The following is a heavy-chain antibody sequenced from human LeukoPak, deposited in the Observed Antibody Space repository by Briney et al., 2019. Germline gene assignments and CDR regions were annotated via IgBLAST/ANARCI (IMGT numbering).Heavy chain of an antibody. CDR1: GGSISSYY. V-gene: IGHV4-59*01. CDR2: IYYSGST. J-gene: IGHJ3*02. CDR3: ARVSGGNGDAFDI. Sequence: PSETLSLTCTVSGGSISSYYWSWIRQPPRKGLEWIGYIYYSGSTNYNPSLKSRVTISVDTSKNQFSLKLSSVTAADTAVYYCARVSGGNGDAFDIWGQGTMVTVSS. D-gene: IGHD4-23*01.